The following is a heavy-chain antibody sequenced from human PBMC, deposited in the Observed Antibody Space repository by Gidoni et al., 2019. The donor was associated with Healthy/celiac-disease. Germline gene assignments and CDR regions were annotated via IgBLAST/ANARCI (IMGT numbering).Heavy chain of an antibody. CDR2: IYYSGST. CDR1: GGSISSYY. V-gene: IGHV4-59*01. Sequence: QVQLQESGPGLVKPSETLSLTCTVSGGSISSYYWSWIRQPPGKGLEWIGYIYYSGSTNYNPSLKSRVTISVDTSKNQFSLKLSSVTAADTAVYYCARGSWRDWYFDLWGRGTLVTVSS. J-gene: IGHJ2*01. CDR3: ARGSWRDWYFDL.